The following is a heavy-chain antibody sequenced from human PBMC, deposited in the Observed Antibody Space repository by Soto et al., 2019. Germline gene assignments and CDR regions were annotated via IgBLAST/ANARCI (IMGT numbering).Heavy chain of an antibody. Sequence: QITLKESGPTLVKPTQTLTLTCTFYGFSLSTSGVGVGWIRPPPGKALEWLALIYWDDDKRYSPSLKSRLTITKDTSKNHVVLTMTNMDPVDTATYYFAQARLWFGESYFDYWGQGTLVTVSS. J-gene: IGHJ4*02. V-gene: IGHV2-5*02. CDR1: GFSLSTSGVG. D-gene: IGHD3-10*01. CDR3: AQARLWFGESYFDY. CDR2: IYWDDDK.